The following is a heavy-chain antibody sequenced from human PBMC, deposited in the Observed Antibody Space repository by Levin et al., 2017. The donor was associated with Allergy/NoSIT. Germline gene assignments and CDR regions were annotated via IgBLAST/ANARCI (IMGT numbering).Heavy chain of an antibody. CDR3: ARKPAVAGTGEFFHH. Sequence: GGSLRLSCAASGFTFRNYAINWVRQSPGKGLEWVAFISFDGSNKYYSDSVKGRFTISRDNSKNTLYLQMNSLRAEDTALYYCARKPAVAGTGEFFHHWGQGTLVTVSS. D-gene: IGHD6-19*01. J-gene: IGHJ1*01. CDR2: ISFDGSNK. CDR1: GFTFRNYA. V-gene: IGHV3-30-3*01.